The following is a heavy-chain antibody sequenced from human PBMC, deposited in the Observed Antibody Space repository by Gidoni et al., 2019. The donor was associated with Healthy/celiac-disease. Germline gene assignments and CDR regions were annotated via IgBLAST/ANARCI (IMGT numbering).Heavy chain of an antibody. V-gene: IGHV4-59*01. CDR3: ARTTMIEAFDI. Sequence: QVQLQESGPGLVKPSETLSLTCTVSGGSISSYYWSWIRQTPGKGLEWLGCIYYSGRTNYNPSLKSRVTISVDTSKNQFSLKLSSVTAADTAVYYCARTTMIEAFDIWGQGTMVTVSS. CDR1: GGSISSYY. D-gene: IGHD3-22*01. CDR2: IYYSGRT. J-gene: IGHJ3*02.